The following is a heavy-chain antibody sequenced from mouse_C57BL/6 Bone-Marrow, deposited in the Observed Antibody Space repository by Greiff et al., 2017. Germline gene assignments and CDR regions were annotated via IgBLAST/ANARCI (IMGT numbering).Heavy chain of an antibody. CDR1: GYTFTNYW. Sequence: QVQLQQPGAELVKPGASVKMSCKASGYTFTNYWITWVKQRTGQSLEWIGDINPTIGHTNYNEKFKSKATLTVANSSNTAYMQLNSLTSEDSAVFYCARSGLLGRIFDYCGQGTTLTGSA. CDR2: INPTIGHT. D-gene: IGHD4-1*01. J-gene: IGHJ2*01. V-gene: IGHV1-55*01. CDR3: ARSGLLGRIFDY.